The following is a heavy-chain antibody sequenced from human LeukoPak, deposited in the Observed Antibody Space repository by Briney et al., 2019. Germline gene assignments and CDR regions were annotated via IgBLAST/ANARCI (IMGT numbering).Heavy chain of an antibody. Sequence: PGGSLRLSCAASGLTFSRYAMSWVRPAPGKGLEWVSGVSTSGGSTYYADSVKGRFTISRDNSKNTLHLQMNSLRAEDTAIYYCAKQAYDSPRTDFDYWGQGTLVTVSS. V-gene: IGHV3-23*01. CDR2: VSTSGGST. CDR3: AKQAYDSPRTDFDY. J-gene: IGHJ4*02. CDR1: GLTFSRYA. D-gene: IGHD3-22*01.